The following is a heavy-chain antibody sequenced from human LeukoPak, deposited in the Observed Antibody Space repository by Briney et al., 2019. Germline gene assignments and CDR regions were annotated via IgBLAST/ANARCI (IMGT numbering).Heavy chain of an antibody. D-gene: IGHD2-2*01. V-gene: IGHV4-34*01. CDR3: ARVSCSSTSCYPYYYYGMDV. CDR2: INHSGST. J-gene: IGHJ6*02. Sequence: SETLSLTCAVYGGSFSGYYWSWIRQPPGKGLEWIGEINHSGSTNYNPSLKSRVTISVDTSKNQFSLKLSSVTAVDTAVYYCARVSCSSTSCYPYYYYGMDVWGQGTTVTVSS. CDR1: GGSFSGYY.